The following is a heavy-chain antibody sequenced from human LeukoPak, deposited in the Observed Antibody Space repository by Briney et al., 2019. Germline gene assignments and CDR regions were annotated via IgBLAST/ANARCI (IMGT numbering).Heavy chain of an antibody. CDR1: GFRFDDYA. Sequence: SLRLSCAASGFRFDDYAMHWVRQAPGKGLEWVSGISWNSDNIGYAGSVKGRFTISRDNAKNSLYLQMNSLRAEDTALYYCAKDFDYVWGTYRSALDYWGQGTLVTVSS. J-gene: IGHJ4*02. CDR2: ISWNSDNI. CDR3: AKDFDYVWGTYRSALDY. D-gene: IGHD3-16*02. V-gene: IGHV3-9*01.